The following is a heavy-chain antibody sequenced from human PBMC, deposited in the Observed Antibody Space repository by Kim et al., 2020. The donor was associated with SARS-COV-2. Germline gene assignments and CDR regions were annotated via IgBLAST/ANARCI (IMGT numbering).Heavy chain of an antibody. V-gene: IGHV3-9*01. CDR1: GFTFDDYA. J-gene: IGHJ1*01. Sequence: GGSLRLSCAASGFTFDDYAMHWVRQAPGKGLEWVSGISWNSGSIGYADSVKGRFTISRDNAKNSLYLQMNSLRAEDTTLYYCAKDLAAAGTEYFQHWGQGTLVTVSS. D-gene: IGHD6-13*01. CDR2: ISWNSGSI. CDR3: AKDLAAAGTEYFQH.